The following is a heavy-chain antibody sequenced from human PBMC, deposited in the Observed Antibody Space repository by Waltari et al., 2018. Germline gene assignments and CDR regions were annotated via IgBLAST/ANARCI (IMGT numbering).Heavy chain of an antibody. CDR1: GFTFDDYA. V-gene: IGHV3-9*01. J-gene: IGHJ6*03. CDR2: ISWNRGSI. D-gene: IGHD2-2*01. CDR3: AKDLYSDSTIPRGYMDV. Sequence: EVQLVESGGGLVQPGRSLRPSCAASGFTFDDYAMHWVRQAPGKGLGWVSGISWNRGSIGYADSVNGGVTNSKDNAKNTLYLRMNSLRAEDTALYYSAKDLYSDSTIPRGYMDVWGKGTTVTVSS.